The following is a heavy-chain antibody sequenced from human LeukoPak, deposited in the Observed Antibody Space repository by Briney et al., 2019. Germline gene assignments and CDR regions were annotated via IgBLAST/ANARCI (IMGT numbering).Heavy chain of an antibody. CDR3: ARYLRYCTDGVCYALDY. V-gene: IGHV3-48*03. CDR1: GFTFSSYE. CDR2: ISNSGSTI. Sequence: GRSLRLSCAASGFTFSSYEMNWVRQAPGKGLEWVSYISNSGSTIYYADSVKGRFTISRDNAKNSLYLQMNSLRAEDTAVYYCARYLRYCTDGVCYALDYWGQGTLVTVSS. J-gene: IGHJ4*02. D-gene: IGHD2-8*01.